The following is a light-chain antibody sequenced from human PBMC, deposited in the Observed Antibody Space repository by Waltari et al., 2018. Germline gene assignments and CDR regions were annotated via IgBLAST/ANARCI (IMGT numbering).Light chain of an antibody. J-gene: IGKJ4*01. Sequence: DIQMTQSPSSLSASVADRVTITCQASQDISNYLNWYQQKPGKAPKLLIYDASNLETGVPSRFSGSGSGTDFTFTISSLQPESIATYYCQQYDNLLTFGGGTKVEIK. V-gene: IGKV1-33*01. CDR2: DAS. CDR1: QDISNY. CDR3: QQYDNLLT.